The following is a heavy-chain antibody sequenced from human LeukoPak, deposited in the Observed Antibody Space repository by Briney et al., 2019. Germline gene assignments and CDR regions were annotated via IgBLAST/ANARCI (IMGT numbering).Heavy chain of an antibody. D-gene: IGHD1-26*01. CDR1: GFTFSSYT. CDR2: ITGSGANT. Sequence: GGSLRLSRAASGFTFSSYTMNWVRQAPGKGLEWVSAITGSGANTYYADSVKGRFTISRDNSKNTLYLQMNSLRAEDTAIYYCAKDVAGSGSYGFDYWGQGTLVTVSS. CDR3: AKDVAGSGSYGFDY. J-gene: IGHJ4*02. V-gene: IGHV3-23*01.